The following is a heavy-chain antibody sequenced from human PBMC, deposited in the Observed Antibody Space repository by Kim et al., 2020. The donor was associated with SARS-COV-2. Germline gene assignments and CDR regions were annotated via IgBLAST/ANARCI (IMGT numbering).Heavy chain of an antibody. J-gene: IGHJ4*02. D-gene: IGHD3-10*01. Sequence: SETLSLTCTVSGVSISGSTSYWGWVRQPPGKGLEWIGSLYYSGTTYYNPSLKSRVTISIDTSKNQFSLKLSSVTAADTAVYHCARPISDSGGYNVPGYFASWGQGTLVTVSS. CDR3: ARPISDSGGYNVPGYFAS. V-gene: IGHV4-39*01. CDR2: LYYSGTT. CDR1: GVSISGSTSY.